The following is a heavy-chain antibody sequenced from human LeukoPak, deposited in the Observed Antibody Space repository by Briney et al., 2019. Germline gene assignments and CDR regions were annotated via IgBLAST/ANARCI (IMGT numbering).Heavy chain of an antibody. CDR1: GYTFTSYG. V-gene: IGHV1-18*01. J-gene: IGHJ4*02. D-gene: IGHD3-10*01. CDR3: ARDQISSGSSPYYFDY. Sequence: ASVKVSCKASGYTFTSYGISWVRQAPGQGLEWMGWISAYNGNTNYAQKLQGRVTMTTDTSTSTAYMELRSLRSDDTAVYYCARDQISSGSSPYYFDYWGQGTLVTVSS. CDR2: ISAYNGNT.